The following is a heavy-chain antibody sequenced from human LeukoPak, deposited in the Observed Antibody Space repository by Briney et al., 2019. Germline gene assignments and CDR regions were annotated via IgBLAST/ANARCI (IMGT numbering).Heavy chain of an antibody. D-gene: IGHD2-21*02. Sequence: PGGSLRLACAASGFTFSCCWMHWVRQAPGKGRVWVSRINSDGSTTRYADSVKGRFTISRDNAKNTLYLQMNSLTAEDTAVYYCARGGVGGTVNYWGQGTLVTVSS. J-gene: IGHJ4*02. CDR1: GFTFSCCW. V-gene: IGHV3-74*01. CDR3: ARGGVGGTVNY. CDR2: INSDGSTT.